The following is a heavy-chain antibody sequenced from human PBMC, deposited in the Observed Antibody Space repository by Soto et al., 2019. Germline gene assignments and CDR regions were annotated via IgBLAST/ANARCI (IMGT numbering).Heavy chain of an antibody. CDR3: ARGGGEYYYDSSGYYYNWFDP. CDR1: GGTFSSYA. Sequence: SVKVSCKASGGTFSSYAISWVRQAPGQGLEWMGGIIPIFGTANYAQKFQGRVTITADKSTSTAYMELSSLRSEDTTVYYCARGGGEYYYDSSGYYYNWFDPWGQGTLVTVSS. V-gene: IGHV1-69*06. CDR2: IIPIFGTA. J-gene: IGHJ5*02. D-gene: IGHD3-22*01.